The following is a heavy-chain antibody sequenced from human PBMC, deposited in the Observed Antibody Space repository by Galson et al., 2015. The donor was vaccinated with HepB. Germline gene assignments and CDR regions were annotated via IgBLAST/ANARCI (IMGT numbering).Heavy chain of an antibody. V-gene: IGHV1-3*01. CDR1: GYTFTSYA. J-gene: IGHJ6*02. CDR3: ARDMSWELRPWYYYYGMDV. Sequence: SVKVSCKASGYTFTSYAMHWVRQAPGQRLEWMGWINAGNGNTKYSQKFQGRVTITRDTSASTAYMELSSLRSEDTAVYYCARDMSWELRPWYYYYGMDVWGQGTTVTVSS. D-gene: IGHD1-26*01. CDR2: INAGNGNT.